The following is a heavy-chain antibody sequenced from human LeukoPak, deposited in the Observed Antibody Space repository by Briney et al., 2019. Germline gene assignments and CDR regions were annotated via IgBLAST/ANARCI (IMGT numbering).Heavy chain of an antibody. CDR3: ARGKKFRYFDWPHFDY. CDR2: INHSGST. Sequence: PSETLSLTCTVSGGSISSGGYYWSWIRQPPGKGLEWIGEINHSGSTNYNPSLKSRVTISVDTSKNQFSLKLSSVTAADTAVYYCARGKKFRYFDWPHFDYWGQGTLVTVSS. CDR1: GGSISSGGYY. J-gene: IGHJ4*02. V-gene: IGHV4-39*07. D-gene: IGHD3-9*01.